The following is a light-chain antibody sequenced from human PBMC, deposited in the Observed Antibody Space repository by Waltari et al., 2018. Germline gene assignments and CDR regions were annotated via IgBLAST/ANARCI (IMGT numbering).Light chain of an antibody. J-gene: IGLJ3*02. Sequence: QSVLTQPPSASGTPGQRVTISCSGSISNIGRNAVNWYQQLPGTAPNLLIYSNSQRPAGGPARFSGSKAGTSGSLAISGLQSEDEADYYCAARDDSLNGWVFGGGTKLTVL. CDR1: ISNIGRNA. V-gene: IGLV1-44*01. CDR2: SNS. CDR3: AARDDSLNGWV.